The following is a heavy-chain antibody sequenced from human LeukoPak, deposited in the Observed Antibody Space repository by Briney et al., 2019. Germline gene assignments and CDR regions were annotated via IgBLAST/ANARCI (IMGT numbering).Heavy chain of an antibody. Sequence: PSETLSLTCTVSGGSISSYYWSWIRQPPGKGLEWIGYIYNSGSTNYNPSLKSRVTISVDTSKNQFSLKLSSVTAADTAVYYCARDRGRLRSPIDYWGQGTLVTVSS. D-gene: IGHD4-17*01. CDR2: IYNSGST. CDR1: GGSISSYY. CDR3: ARDRGRLRSPIDY. J-gene: IGHJ4*02. V-gene: IGHV4-59*12.